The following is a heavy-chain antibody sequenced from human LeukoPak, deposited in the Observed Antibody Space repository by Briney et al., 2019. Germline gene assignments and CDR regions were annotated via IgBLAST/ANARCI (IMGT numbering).Heavy chain of an antibody. V-gene: IGHV3-74*01. CDR2: INSDGRSA. CDR1: GFTFSSYW. J-gene: IGHJ4*02. D-gene: IGHD6-13*01. CDR3: ARVLAQQQGY. Sequence: SGGSLRLSCAASGFTFSSYWMHWVRQAPGKGLVWVSRINSDGRSADYVDSVKGRFNISRDNAKNTLYLQMNSLRAEDTAVYYCARVLAQQQGYWGQGTLVTVSS.